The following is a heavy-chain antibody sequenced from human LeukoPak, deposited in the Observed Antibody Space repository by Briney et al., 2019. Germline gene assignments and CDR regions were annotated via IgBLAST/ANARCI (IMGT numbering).Heavy chain of an antibody. CDR2: IYSGGST. CDR3: ARETGNYYYYYGMDV. Sequence: QSGGSLRLSCAASGFTVSSNYMSWVRQAPGKGLEWVSVIYSGGSTYYADSVKGRFTISRDNSKNTLYLQMNSLRAEDTAVYYCARETGNYYYYYGMDVWGQGTTVTVSS. CDR1: GFTVSSNY. J-gene: IGHJ6*02. V-gene: IGHV3-53*01.